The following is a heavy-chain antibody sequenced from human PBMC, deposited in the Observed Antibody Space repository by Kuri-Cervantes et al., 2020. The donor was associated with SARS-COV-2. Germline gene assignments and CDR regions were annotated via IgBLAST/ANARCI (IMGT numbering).Heavy chain of an antibody. CDR3: ARIIGYSSGRHYYYHGMDA. CDR1: GFTFSSYA. J-gene: IGHJ6*02. Sequence: GESLKISCAASGFTFSSYAMSWVRQAPGKGLEWVSAISGSGGSTYYADSVKGRFTISRDNSKNTLYLQMNSLRAEDTAVYYCARIIGYSSGRHYYYHGMDAWGQGTTVTVSS. D-gene: IGHD6-19*01. V-gene: IGHV3-23*01. CDR2: ISGSGGST.